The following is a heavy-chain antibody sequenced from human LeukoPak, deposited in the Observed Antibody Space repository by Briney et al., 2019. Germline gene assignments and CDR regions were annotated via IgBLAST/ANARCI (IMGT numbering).Heavy chain of an antibody. CDR1: GGSISSYY. D-gene: IGHD6-13*01. V-gene: IGHV4-59*01. CDR2: IYYSGTT. CDR3: ARGVYIAAAQYGY. Sequence: SETLSLTCTVSGGSISSYYWSWIRQPPGKGLEWIGYIYYSGTTNYNPSLKSRVTTSVDTSKNKFSLKLSSVTDADTAVYYCARGVYIAAAQYGYWGQGTLVTVSS. J-gene: IGHJ4*02.